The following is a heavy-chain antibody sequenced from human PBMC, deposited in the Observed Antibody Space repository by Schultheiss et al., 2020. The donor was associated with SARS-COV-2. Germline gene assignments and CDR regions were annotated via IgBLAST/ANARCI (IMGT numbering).Heavy chain of an antibody. CDR3: ARGYCSSTSCYKGGPGYYYYMDV. Sequence: SCAASGFTFSSYAMHWVRQAPGKGLEWVAVISYDGSNKYYADSVKGRFTISRDNSKNTLYLQMNSLRAEDTAVYYCARGYCSSTSCYKGGPGYYYYMDVWGKGTTVTVSS. J-gene: IGHJ6*03. V-gene: IGHV3-30*04. CDR2: ISYDGSNK. D-gene: IGHD2-2*02. CDR1: GFTFSSYA.